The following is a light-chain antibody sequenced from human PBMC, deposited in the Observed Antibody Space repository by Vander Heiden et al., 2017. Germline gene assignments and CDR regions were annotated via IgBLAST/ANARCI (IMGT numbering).Light chain of an antibody. CDR1: QSVSSY. Sequence: EIVLTQSPATLSLSPGDSATLSCRPSQSVSSYLALYQQKPGQAPRLLIYDASNRATGIPARFSVSGSGTDFTLTISSLEPEDFAGYYCQQRSNWPRSLTFGGGTKVEIK. CDR2: DAS. J-gene: IGKJ4*01. CDR3: QQRSNWPRSLT. V-gene: IGKV3-11*01.